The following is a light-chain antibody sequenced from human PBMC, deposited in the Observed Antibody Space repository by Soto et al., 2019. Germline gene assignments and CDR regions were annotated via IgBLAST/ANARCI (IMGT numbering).Light chain of an antibody. Sequence: DIQITQSPSALSDPVGDRVTFISRPSQSINTYLDWFQQKPGEAPKLLIFAASSLQSGVPSRFSGSGSGTDFTLTISSLQPEDFAIYYCQQSYSIFTFGGGTKV. CDR1: QSINTY. V-gene: IGKV1-39*01. CDR3: QQSYSIFT. J-gene: IGKJ4*01. CDR2: AAS.